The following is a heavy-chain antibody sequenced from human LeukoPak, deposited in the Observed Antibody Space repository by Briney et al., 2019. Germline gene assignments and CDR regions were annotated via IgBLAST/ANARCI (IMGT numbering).Heavy chain of an antibody. Sequence: ASVKVSCKASGYTFTSYDINWVRQATGQGLEWMGWMNPNSGNTGYAQKFQGRVTMTRNTSISTAYMELSSLRSEDTAVYYCARGRVQYYYDKEREMGAFDIWGQGTMVTVSS. CDR3: ARGRVQYYYDKEREMGAFDI. CDR1: GYTFTSYD. J-gene: IGHJ3*02. D-gene: IGHD3-22*01. V-gene: IGHV1-8*01. CDR2: MNPNSGNT.